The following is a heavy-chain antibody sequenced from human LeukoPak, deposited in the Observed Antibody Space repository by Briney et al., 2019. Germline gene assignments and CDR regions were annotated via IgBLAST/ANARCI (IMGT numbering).Heavy chain of an antibody. CDR3: ARSGISGVDIVATPTLDY. D-gene: IGHD5-12*01. CDR2: INPSGGST. CDR1: GYTFTSYY. Sequence: GASVKVSCKASGYTFTSYYMHWVRQAPGQGLEWMGIINPSGGSTSYAQKFQGRVTMTRDTSTSTVYMELSSLRSEDTAVYYCARSGISGVDIVATPTLDYWGQGTLVTVSS. V-gene: IGHV1-46*01. J-gene: IGHJ4*02.